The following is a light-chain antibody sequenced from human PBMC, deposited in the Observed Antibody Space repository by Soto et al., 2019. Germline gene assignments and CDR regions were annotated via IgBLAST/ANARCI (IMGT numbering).Light chain of an antibody. CDR2: EVN. J-gene: IGLJ3*02. Sequence: QSALTQPASVSRSPGQSITISCTGTSSDVGGYNYVSWYQHHPGKAPKLMIYEVNIRPSGVSNRFSGSKSGNTASLTISGLPAEDDADYYCSSYTSSTTSVMFGGGTKLTVL. CDR1: SSDVGGYNY. V-gene: IGLV2-14*01. CDR3: SSYTSSTTSVM.